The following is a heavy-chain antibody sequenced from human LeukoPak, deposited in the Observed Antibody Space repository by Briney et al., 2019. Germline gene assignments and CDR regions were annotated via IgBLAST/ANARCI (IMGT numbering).Heavy chain of an antibody. Sequence: GGSLRLSCAASGFTFSSYGMHLVRQAPGKGLEWVAVISYDGSDKYSADSVKGRFTISRDNSKNTLYLQMNSLRAEDTAVYYCAKNAHYQGYSYGGIDYWGQGTLVTVSS. D-gene: IGHD5-18*01. J-gene: IGHJ4*02. CDR2: ISYDGSDK. CDR1: GFTFSSYG. V-gene: IGHV3-30*18. CDR3: AKNAHYQGYSYGGIDY.